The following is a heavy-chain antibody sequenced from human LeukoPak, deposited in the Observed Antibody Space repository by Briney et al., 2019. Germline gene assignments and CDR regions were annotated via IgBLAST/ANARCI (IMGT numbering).Heavy chain of an antibody. D-gene: IGHD3-22*01. CDR3: ARGDSYYLSPDY. Sequence: SGGSLRLSCAASGFTFSNYAMTWVRQAPGKGLEWVSGISGSASRTYYADSVKGRFTISRDISKNTLFLQMNSLRADDTAVYYCARGDSYYLSPDYWGQGTLVTVSS. CDR2: ISGSASRT. V-gene: IGHV3-23*01. CDR1: GFTFSNYA. J-gene: IGHJ4*02.